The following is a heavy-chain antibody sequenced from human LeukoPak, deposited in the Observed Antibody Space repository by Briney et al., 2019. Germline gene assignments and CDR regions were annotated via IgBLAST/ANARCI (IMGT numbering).Heavy chain of an antibody. CDR3: ARDRGYSYGLIDY. Sequence: GGSLRLSCAASGFTFSSYSMNWVRQAPGKGLEWVSSISSSSYIYYADSVKGRFTISRDNAKNSLYLQMNSLRAEDTAVYYCARDRGYSYGLIDYWGQGTLVTVSS. D-gene: IGHD5-18*01. CDR1: GFTFSSYS. J-gene: IGHJ4*02. CDR2: ISSSSYI. V-gene: IGHV3-21*01.